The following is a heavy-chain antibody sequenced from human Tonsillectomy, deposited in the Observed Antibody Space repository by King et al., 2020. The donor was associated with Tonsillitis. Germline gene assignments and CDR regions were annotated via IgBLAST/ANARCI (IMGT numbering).Heavy chain of an antibody. D-gene: IGHD3-10*01. V-gene: IGHV1-2*02. CDR1: GYTFTGYY. CDR2: SNSNSGGT. CDR3: ASTLYGSGSYYLFDY. Sequence: VQLVQSGAEVKKPGASVKVSCKASGYTFTGYYVHWVRQAPGQGLEWMGWINPGQGLEWMGWSNSNSGGTNYAQKFQGRVTMTWDTSISTAYMELSGLRSDDTAVYDCASTLYGSGSYYLFDYWGQGTLVTVSS. J-gene: IGHJ4*02.